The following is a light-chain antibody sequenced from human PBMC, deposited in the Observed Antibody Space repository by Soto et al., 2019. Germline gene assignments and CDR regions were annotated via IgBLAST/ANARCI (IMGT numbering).Light chain of an antibody. Sequence: QSVLTQPPSASGSPGQSVTISCTGTSSDIGGYSYVSWYQQHSGKAPKLMIYEVNKRPSGVPDRFSGSKSGNTASLTVSGLQAEDEADYYCSSYAGSSNVVFGGGTKVTVL. V-gene: IGLV2-8*01. CDR1: SSDIGGYSY. CDR3: SSYAGSSNVV. CDR2: EVN. J-gene: IGLJ2*01.